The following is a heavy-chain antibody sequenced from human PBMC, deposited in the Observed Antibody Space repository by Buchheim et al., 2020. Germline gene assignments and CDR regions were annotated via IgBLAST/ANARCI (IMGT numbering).Heavy chain of an antibody. V-gene: IGHV1-46*01. CDR2: INPSGGST. D-gene: IGHD6-19*01. Sequence: QVQLVQSGAEVKKPGASVKVSCKASGYTFTSYYMHWVRQAPGQGLEWMGIINPSGGSTSYAQKFQGRFPMTRDTSQSTGAMELSSLRSEDTAVYYCAREISSGWDYYFDYWGQGTL. CDR1: GYTFTSYY. J-gene: IGHJ4*02. CDR3: AREISSGWDYYFDY.